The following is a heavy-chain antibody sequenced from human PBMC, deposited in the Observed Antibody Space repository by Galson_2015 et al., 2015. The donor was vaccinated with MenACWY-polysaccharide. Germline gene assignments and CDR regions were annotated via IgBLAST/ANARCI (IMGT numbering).Heavy chain of an antibody. CDR3: ARDYCDRISCSGMDV. V-gene: IGHV3-30-3*01. D-gene: IGHD2/OR15-2a*01. J-gene: IGHJ6*02. CDR2: ISYDGSNK. Sequence: SLRLSCAASGFTFSSYAMHWVRQAPGKGLEWVAVISYDGSNKYYADSVKGRFTISRDNSKNTLYLQMNSLRAEDTTVYYCARDYCDRISCSGMDVWGQGTT. CDR1: GFTFSSYA.